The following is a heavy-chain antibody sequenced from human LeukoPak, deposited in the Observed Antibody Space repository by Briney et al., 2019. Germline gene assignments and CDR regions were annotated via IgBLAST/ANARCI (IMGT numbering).Heavy chain of an antibody. J-gene: IGHJ4*02. CDR2: IIPIFGTA. D-gene: IGHD3-22*01. V-gene: IGHV1-69*06. CDR1: GGTFSSYA. CDR3: ARPYYDSSGYYYV. Sequence: LWASVKVSCKASGGTFSSYAISWVRQAPGQGLEWMGGIIPIFGTANYAQKFQGRVTITADKSTSTAYMELSSLRSEDTAVYYCARPYYDSSGYYYVWGQGTLVTVSS.